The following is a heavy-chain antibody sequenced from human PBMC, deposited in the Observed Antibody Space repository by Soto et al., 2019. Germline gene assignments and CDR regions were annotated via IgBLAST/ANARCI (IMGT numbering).Heavy chain of an antibody. CDR2: ISPYKGDT. D-gene: IGHD2-21*01. J-gene: IGHJ4*02. CDR1: NYDFRDYG. CDR3: ARDLPPYDPTVSVVVARFDY. V-gene: IGHV1-18*01. Sequence: QVQLVQSGPEMKEPGASVKVSCKASNYDFRDYGFSWVRQAPGQGLEWMGWISPYKGDTNYAQKFQGRVTLTTDSSTNTAYMELRSLRSDDTAMYYCARDLPPYDPTVSVVVARFDYWGQGTLVTVSS.